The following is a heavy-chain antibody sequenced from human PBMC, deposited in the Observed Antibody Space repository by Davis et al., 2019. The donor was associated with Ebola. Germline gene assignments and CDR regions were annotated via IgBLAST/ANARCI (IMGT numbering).Heavy chain of an antibody. D-gene: IGHD3-10*01. CDR3: ARGLYYYGSGRYWYCDL. Sequence: SETLSLTCAVYGGSLSPSYLGWIRQPPGTGLEWIGSIHHSGNTYYNPSLKSRVTISVDTSKNQFSLKLSSVTAADTAVYYCARGLYYYGSGRYWYCDLWGRGTLVTVSS. J-gene: IGHJ2*01. CDR1: GGSLSPSY. CDR2: IHHSGNT. V-gene: IGHV4-34*01.